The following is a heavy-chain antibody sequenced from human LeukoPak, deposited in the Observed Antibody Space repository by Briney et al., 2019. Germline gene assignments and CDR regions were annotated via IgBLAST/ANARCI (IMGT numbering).Heavy chain of an antibody. CDR3: TTDFGYYDTL. Sequence: GGSLRLSCAASGFTFSSYWMHWVRQAPGKGLDWVGRIKSKTDGGTTDYDAPVKGRFTISRDDSQNTLFLQMDNLKTEDTAVYYCTTDFGYYDTLWGQGTLVTVSS. CDR1: GFTFSSYW. V-gene: IGHV3-15*01. CDR2: IKSKTDGGTT. J-gene: IGHJ4*02. D-gene: IGHD3-22*01.